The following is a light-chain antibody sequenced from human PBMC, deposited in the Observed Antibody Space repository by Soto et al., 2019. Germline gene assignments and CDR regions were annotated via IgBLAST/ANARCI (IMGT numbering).Light chain of an antibody. CDR3: SSYSFRRAYL. CDR1: SSDVGGYDY. J-gene: IGLJ1*01. V-gene: IGLV2-14*01. CDR2: EVS. Sequence: QSALTQPASVSGSPGQSITISCTGTSSDVGGYDYVSWYQLHPGKAPKLMVFEVSNRPSGVSYRFSGSNSSNTASLTFSGLQAEDEADYFCSSYSFRRAYLFGTGTKLTGL.